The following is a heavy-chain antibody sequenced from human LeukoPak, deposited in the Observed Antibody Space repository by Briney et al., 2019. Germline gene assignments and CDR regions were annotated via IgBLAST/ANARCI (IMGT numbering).Heavy chain of an antibody. V-gene: IGHV4-31*03. Sequence: PSQTLSLTCTVSGGSISSGGYYWSWIRQHPGKGLEWIGYIYYSGSTNYNPSLKSRVTISADTSKNQFSLKLSSVTAADTAANYCAGGIVATICDYWGQGTLVTVSS. D-gene: IGHD5-12*01. CDR3: AGGIVATICDY. CDR1: GGSISSGGYY. J-gene: IGHJ4*02. CDR2: IYYSGST.